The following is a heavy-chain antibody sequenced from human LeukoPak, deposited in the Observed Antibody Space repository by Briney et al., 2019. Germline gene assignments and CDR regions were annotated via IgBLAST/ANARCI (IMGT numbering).Heavy chain of an antibody. V-gene: IGHV4-4*07. CDR1: GGSISSYY. CDR3: ARMSSGDY. J-gene: IGHJ4*02. D-gene: IGHD3-10*01. CDR2: MYTSGST. Sequence: SESLSLTCTVSGGSISSYYWSWLRQPAGKGLEWIGRMYTSGSTDYNPSLRSRVTRSGATSKNQFSLKLSSVTAAESAVYYCARMSSGDYWGQGILVTVSS.